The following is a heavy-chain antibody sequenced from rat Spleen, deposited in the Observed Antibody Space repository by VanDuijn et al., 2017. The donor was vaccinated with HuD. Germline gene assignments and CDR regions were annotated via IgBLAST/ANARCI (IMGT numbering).Heavy chain of an antibody. J-gene: IGHJ4*01. CDR1: GFTFSDYY. D-gene: IGHD1-11*01. CDR3: ARHYGGYSEYVMDA. V-gene: IGHV5-29*01. Sequence: EVQLVESDGGLVQPGRSLKLSCATSGFTFSDYYMAWVRQAPTKGLDWVATISYDGSTTYYRDSVKGRFNISRANAKRTLYPQMDRLRSEETATYCGARHYGGYSEYVMDAWGQGASVTVSS. CDR2: ISYDGSTT.